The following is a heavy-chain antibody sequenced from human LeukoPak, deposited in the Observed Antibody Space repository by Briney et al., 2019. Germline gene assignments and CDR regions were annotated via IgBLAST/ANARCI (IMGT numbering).Heavy chain of an antibody. V-gene: IGHV3-9*01. CDR2: ISWNTGNI. D-gene: IGHD6-19*01. CDR1: GFTFDDYA. Sequence: GGSLRLSCAASGFTFDDYAMHWVRQAPGKGLEGVSGISWNTGNIGYADSVKGRFTISRDNAKNSLYLQMNSLRADDTAVYYCARLDASGLDYWGQGTLVTVSS. CDR3: ARLDASGLDY. J-gene: IGHJ4*02.